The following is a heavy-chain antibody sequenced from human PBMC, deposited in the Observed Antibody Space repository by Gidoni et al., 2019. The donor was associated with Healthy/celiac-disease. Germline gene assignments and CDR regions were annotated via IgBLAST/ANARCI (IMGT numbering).Heavy chain of an antibody. Sequence: EVQLLESGGGLVQPGGSRRLSCAASGFTFSSYAMGWVRQAPGKGLEWVSAISGSGGSTYYADSVKGRFTISRYNSKNTLYLQMNSLRAEDTAVYYCAKDRIYSSSWYSLDAFDIWGQGTMVTVSS. D-gene: IGHD6-13*01. V-gene: IGHV3-23*01. CDR1: GFTFSSYA. CDR2: ISGSGGST. J-gene: IGHJ3*02. CDR3: AKDRIYSSSWYSLDAFDI.